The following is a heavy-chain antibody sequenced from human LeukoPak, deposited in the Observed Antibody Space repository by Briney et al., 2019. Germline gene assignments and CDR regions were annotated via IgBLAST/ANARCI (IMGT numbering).Heavy chain of an antibody. CDR1: GYTFTSYY. V-gene: IGHV1-69*13. CDR3: AKVPGDAGFYDY. J-gene: IGHJ4*02. Sequence: GASVKVSCKASGYTFTSYYMHWVRQAPGQGLEWMGGIIPIFGTANYAQKFQGRVTITADESTSTAYMELSSLRVEDTAVYYCAKVPGDAGFYDYWGQGTLVTVSS. D-gene: IGHD3-9*01. CDR2: IIPIFGTA.